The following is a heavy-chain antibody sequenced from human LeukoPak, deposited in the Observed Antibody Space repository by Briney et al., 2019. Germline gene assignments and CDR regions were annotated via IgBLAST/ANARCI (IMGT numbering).Heavy chain of an antibody. Sequence: VSVKVSCKASGYTFTRYYTHWVRQAPGQGLDWMGIINPSGGSTSYAQKFQGRVTMTRDTSTSTVYMELSSLRSEDTAVYYCARDPVAAPPLNYYYGMDVWGQGTTVTVSS. J-gene: IGHJ6*02. D-gene: IGHD2-15*01. CDR1: GYTFTRYY. CDR2: INPSGGST. V-gene: IGHV1-46*01. CDR3: ARDPVAAPPLNYYYGMDV.